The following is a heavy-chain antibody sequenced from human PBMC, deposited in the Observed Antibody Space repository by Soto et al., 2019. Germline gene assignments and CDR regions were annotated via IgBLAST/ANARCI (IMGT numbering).Heavy chain of an antibody. J-gene: IGHJ6*02. Sequence: SETLSLTCTVSGGSISSGGYYWSWIRQHPGKGLEWIGYIYYSGSTYYNPSLKSRVTISVDTSKNQFSLKLSSVTAADTAVYYCARDREKYDFWSGGYGMDVWGQGTTVTVSS. V-gene: IGHV4-31*03. CDR3: ARDREKYDFWSGGYGMDV. CDR1: GGSISSGGYY. CDR2: IYYSGST. D-gene: IGHD3-3*01.